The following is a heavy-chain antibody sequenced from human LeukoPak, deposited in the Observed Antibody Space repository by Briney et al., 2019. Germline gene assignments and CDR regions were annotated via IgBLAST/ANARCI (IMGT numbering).Heavy chain of an antibody. Sequence: PGGSLRLSCAASGFTFSSYAMSWVRQAPGKGLEWVSAISGSGGSTYYADSVKGRFTISRDNSKNTLYLQMNSLRAEDTAVYYCEKHFYSSGWYFDYWGQGTLVTVSS. D-gene: IGHD6-19*01. V-gene: IGHV3-23*01. CDR3: EKHFYSSGWYFDY. J-gene: IGHJ4*02. CDR2: ISGSGGST. CDR1: GFTFSSYA.